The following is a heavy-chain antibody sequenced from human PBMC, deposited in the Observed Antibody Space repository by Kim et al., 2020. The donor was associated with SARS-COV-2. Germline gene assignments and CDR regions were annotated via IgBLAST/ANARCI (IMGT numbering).Heavy chain of an antibody. CDR2: ISSSSSYI. CDR1: GFTFSSYS. V-gene: IGHV3-21*01. CDR3: ARDVDLFRFRAFVI. J-gene: IGHJ3*02. Sequence: GGSLRLSCAASGFTFSSYSMNWVRQAPGKGLEWVSSISSSSSYIYYADSVKGRFTISRDNAKNSLYLQMNSLRAEDTAVYYCARDVDLFRFRAFVIWGQGTMVTVSS. D-gene: IGHD3-10*01.